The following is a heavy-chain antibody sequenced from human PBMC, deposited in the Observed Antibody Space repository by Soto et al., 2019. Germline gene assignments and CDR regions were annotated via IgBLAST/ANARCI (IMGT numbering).Heavy chain of an antibody. CDR3: ARIPLGIAAAGSTTEDVY. V-gene: IGHV2-26*01. J-gene: IGHJ4*02. CDR2: IFANDEK. D-gene: IGHD6-13*01. CDR1: PFSLSNARKG. Sequence: SGPTLVNPTETLTLTCTVSPFSLSNARKGESSIRQPPGHALELLAHIFANDEKSFSTPLESRLTISKDTSKSQVVLTMTNMDPVDTATYYCARIPLGIAAAGSTTEDVYWGQGTLVTVSS.